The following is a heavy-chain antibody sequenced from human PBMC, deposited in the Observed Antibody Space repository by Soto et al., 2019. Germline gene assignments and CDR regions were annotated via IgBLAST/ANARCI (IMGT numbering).Heavy chain of an antibody. CDR3: ARDIPLRLVVPFDY. CDR1: GFTFSSYA. Sequence: GGSLRLSCAASGFTFSSYAMHWVRQAPGKGLEWVAVISYDGSNKYYADSVKGRFTISRDNSKNTLYLQMNSLRAEDTAVYYCARDIPLRLVVPFDYWGQGTLVTVSS. CDR2: ISYDGSNK. J-gene: IGHJ4*02. V-gene: IGHV3-30-3*01. D-gene: IGHD3-22*01.